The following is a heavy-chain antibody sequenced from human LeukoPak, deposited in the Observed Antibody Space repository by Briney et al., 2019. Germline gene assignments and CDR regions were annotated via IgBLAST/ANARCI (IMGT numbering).Heavy chain of an antibody. CDR1: GFTFSSYA. D-gene: IGHD6-19*01. V-gene: IGHV3-30-3*01. CDR2: ISYDGSNK. Sequence: GGSLRLSCAASGFTFSSYAMHWVRQAPGMGLEWVAVISYDGSNKYYADSVKGRFTISRDNSKNTLYLQMNSLRAEDTAVYYCARGRGFLAGYWGQGTLVTISS. CDR3: ARGRGFLAGY. J-gene: IGHJ4*02.